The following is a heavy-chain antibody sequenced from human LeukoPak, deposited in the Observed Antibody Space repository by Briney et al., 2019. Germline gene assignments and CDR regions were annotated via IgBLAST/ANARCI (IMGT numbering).Heavy chain of an antibody. Sequence: PSETLSLTCTVSGGSISSGGYYWSWIRQPAGKGLEWIGRIYTSGSTNYNPSLKSRITMSVDMSKNQFSLQLSSVTAADTAVYYCRGVRFGELFDYWGQGTLVTVSS. J-gene: IGHJ4*02. V-gene: IGHV4-61*02. D-gene: IGHD3-10*01. CDR3: RGVRFGELFDY. CDR2: IYTSGST. CDR1: GGSISSGGYY.